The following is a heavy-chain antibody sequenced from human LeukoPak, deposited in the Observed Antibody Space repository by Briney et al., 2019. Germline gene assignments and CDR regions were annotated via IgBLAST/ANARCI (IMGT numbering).Heavy chain of an antibody. CDR1: GFTFDDYA. V-gene: IGHV3-9*01. CDR3: AKDKEIAVAGTFFDY. D-gene: IGHD6-19*01. J-gene: IGHJ4*02. Sequence: QPERSLRLSCAASGFTFDDYAMHWVRQAPGKGLEWVSGISWNSGSIGYADSVKGRFTISRDNAKNSLYLQMNSLRAEDTALYYCAKDKEIAVAGTFFDYWGQGTLVTVSS. CDR2: ISWNSGSI.